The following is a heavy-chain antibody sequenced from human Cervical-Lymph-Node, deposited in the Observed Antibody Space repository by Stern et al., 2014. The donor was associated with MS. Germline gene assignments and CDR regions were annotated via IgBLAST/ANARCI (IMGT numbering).Heavy chain of an antibody. CDR1: GFTVSRDS. D-gene: IGHD1-1*01. Sequence: EVQLVQSGGGVIQPGGSLGLSCTASGFTVSRDSMTWVSQAPGKGREWVSLITNVGSTFYTDSVKGRFTISRDDSKNTVYLHMTSLRAEDTAMYYCARDTSSPERSDWWGQGTLVTVSS. CDR2: ITNVGST. V-gene: IGHV3-53*01. CDR3: ARDTSSPERSDW. J-gene: IGHJ4*02.